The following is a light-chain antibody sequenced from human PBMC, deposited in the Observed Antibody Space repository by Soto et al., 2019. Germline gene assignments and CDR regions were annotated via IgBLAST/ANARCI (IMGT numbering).Light chain of an antibody. CDR2: DVS. CDR1: SSDIGGYNF. V-gene: IGLV2-14*03. J-gene: IGLJ2*01. Sequence: QSVLTQPASVSGSPGQSITIACTGSSSDIGGYNFVSWYQKHPGTAPKLVISDVSNRPSGVSNRFSGSKSGNTASLTISGLQAGDEADYYCCSYSSGNSLLIFGSGTKLTVL. CDR3: CSYSSGNSLLI.